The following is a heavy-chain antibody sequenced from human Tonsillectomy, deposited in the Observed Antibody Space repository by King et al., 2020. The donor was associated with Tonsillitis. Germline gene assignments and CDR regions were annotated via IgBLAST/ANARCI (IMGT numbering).Heavy chain of an antibody. J-gene: IGHJ4*02. V-gene: IGHV1-18*01. D-gene: IGHD5-12*01. CDR2: SSANNGNT. Sequence: QLVQSGAEVKKPGASVEVSCKASGYTFTSYGISWVRQAPGQGLEWVGWSSANNGNTNDEQKLKGRVTMTTDTSTCTAYMELRSLRSDDTAVYYCARSGSGYGPSLFDYWDQGTLVTVSS. CDR3: ARSGSGYGPSLFDY. CDR1: GYTFTSYG.